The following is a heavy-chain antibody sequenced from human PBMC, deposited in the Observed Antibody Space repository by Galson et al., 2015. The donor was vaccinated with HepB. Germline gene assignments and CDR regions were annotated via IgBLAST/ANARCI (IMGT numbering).Heavy chain of an antibody. D-gene: IGHD1-1*01. CDR2: MNPNSGNT. V-gene: IGHV1-8*01. J-gene: IGHJ5*02. Sequence: SVKVSCKASGYTFTSYDINWVRQATGQGLEWMGWMNPNSGNTGYVQKFQGRVTMTRNTSISTAYMELSSLRSEDTAVYYCARGGLERRGHGFDPWGQGTLVTVSS. CDR3: ARGGLERRGHGFDP. CDR1: GYTFTSYD.